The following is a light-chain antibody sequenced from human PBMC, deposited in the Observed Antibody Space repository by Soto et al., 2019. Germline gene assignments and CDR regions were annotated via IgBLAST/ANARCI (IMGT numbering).Light chain of an antibody. J-gene: IGLJ3*02. Sequence: QSALTQPASVSGSPGQSITISCTGTSPNVGVYKLVSWYQQHPGKAPKHIIYEGSKRPSGVSNRFSGSKSGNAASLTISGLQAEDEAGYHCCSYAGESTVTFGGGTKLTVL. CDR2: EGS. CDR1: SPNVGVYKL. V-gene: IGLV2-23*01. CDR3: CSYAGESTVT.